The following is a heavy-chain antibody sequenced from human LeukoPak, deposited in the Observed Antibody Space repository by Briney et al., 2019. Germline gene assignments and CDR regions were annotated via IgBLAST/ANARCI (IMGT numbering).Heavy chain of an antibody. V-gene: IGHV3-20*04. CDR3: ARGPHIVVVVAATNYYFDY. J-gene: IGHJ4*02. Sequence: PGGSLRLSCAASGFTFDDYGMSWVRQAPGKGPEWVSGINWNGGSTGYADSVKGRFTISRDNAKNSLYLQMNSLRAEDTALYYCARGPHIVVVVAATNYYFDYWGQGTLVTVSS. CDR1: GFTFDDYG. D-gene: IGHD2-15*01. CDR2: INWNGGST.